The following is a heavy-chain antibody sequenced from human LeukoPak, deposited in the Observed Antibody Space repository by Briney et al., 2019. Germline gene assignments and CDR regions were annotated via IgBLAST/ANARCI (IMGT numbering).Heavy chain of an antibody. CDR1: GGSFSGYY. CDR2: INHSGST. V-gene: IGHV4-34*01. CDR3: ARWYYYDSSGYYFDY. D-gene: IGHD3-22*01. Sequence: KPSETLSLTCAVYGGSFSGYYWSWIRQPPGKGLEWIGEINHSGSTNYNPSLKSRVTISVDTSKNQSSLKLSSVTAADTAVYYCARWYYYDSSGYYFDYWGQGTLVTVSS. J-gene: IGHJ4*02.